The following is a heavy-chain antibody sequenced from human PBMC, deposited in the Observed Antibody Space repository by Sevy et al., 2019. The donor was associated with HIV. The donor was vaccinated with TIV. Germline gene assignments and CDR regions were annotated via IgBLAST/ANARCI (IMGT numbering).Heavy chain of an antibody. J-gene: IGHJ6*02. CDR2: IGGSGDIT. CDR3: ARFDVSFYDFWSGSNYYYGLGV. V-gene: IGHV3-23*01. CDR1: GFTFNSHD. Sequence: GGSLRLSCAASGFTFNSHDMTWVRQAPGKGLEWVSVIGGSGDITSYADSVKGRFTISRDNSKNTLYLQMNGLRAEDMAVYYCARFDVSFYDFWSGSNYYYGLGVWGQGTTVTVSS. D-gene: IGHD3-3*01.